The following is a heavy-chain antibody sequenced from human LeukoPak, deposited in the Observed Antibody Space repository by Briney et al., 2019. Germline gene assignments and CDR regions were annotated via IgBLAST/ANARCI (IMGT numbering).Heavy chain of an antibody. D-gene: IGHD3-9*01. CDR1: GGSISSYY. V-gene: IGHV4-59*01. CDR2: IYYSGST. CDR3: ARLGRYFDWLHPFDY. Sequence: SETLSLTCTVSGGSISSYYWSWIRQPPGKGLEWIGYIYYSGSTNYNPSLKSRVTISVDTSKNQFSLKLSSVTAADTAVYYCARLGRYFDWLHPFDYWGQGTLVTVSS. J-gene: IGHJ4*02.